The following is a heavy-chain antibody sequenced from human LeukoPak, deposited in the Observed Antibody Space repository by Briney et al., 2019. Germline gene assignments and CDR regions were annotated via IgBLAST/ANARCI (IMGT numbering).Heavy chain of an antibody. Sequence: HPGGSLRLSCAASGITFSSYSMSWVRQAPGKGLEWVSSISFSGTTTYYADSVKGRITVSRDYSKNTLYLQMDGLRAEDTAVYYCARDPTELQLLSYYFDYWGRGTLVAVSS. CDR1: GITFSSYS. J-gene: IGHJ4*02. CDR3: ARDPTELQLLSYYFDY. CDR2: ISFSGTTT. D-gene: IGHD2-2*01. V-gene: IGHV3-23*01.